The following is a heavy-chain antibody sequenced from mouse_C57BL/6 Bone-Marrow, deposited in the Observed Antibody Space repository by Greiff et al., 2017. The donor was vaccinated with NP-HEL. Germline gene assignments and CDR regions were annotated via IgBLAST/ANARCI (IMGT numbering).Heavy chain of an antibody. D-gene: IGHD1-1*01. J-gene: IGHJ2*01. Sequence: VQLLQSGAELVRPGASVKLSCTASGFNIKDDYMHWVKQRPEQGLEWIGWIDPENGDTEYASKFQGKATITADTSSNTAYLQLSSLTSEDTAVYYCTTSYYGKGWGQGTTLTVSS. CDR3: TTSYYGKG. V-gene: IGHV14-4*01. CDR2: IDPENGDT. CDR1: GFNIKDDY.